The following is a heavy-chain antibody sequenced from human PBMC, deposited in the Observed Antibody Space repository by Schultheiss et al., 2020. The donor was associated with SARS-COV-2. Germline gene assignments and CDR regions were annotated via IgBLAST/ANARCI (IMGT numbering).Heavy chain of an antibody. CDR3: AKDLALYSGSPYYYYGMDV. J-gene: IGHJ6*02. V-gene: IGHV3-30*02. CDR2: IWYDGSNK. D-gene: IGHD1-26*01. CDR1: GFTFSSYG. Sequence: GGSLRLSCAASGFTFSSYGMHWVRQAPGKGLEWVAVIWYDGSNKYYADSVKGRFTISRDNSKNTLYLQMNSLRAEDTAVYYCAKDLALYSGSPYYYYGMDVWGQGTTVTVSS.